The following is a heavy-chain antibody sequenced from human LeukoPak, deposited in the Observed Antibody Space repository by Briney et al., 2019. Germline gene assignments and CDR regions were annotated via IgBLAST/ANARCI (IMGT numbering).Heavy chain of an antibody. CDR3: ARVAHTAMVTTHFDY. J-gene: IGHJ4*02. CDR1: GGTFSSYA. CDR2: IIPIFGTA. Sequence: GASVKVSCKASGGTFSSYAISWVRQAPGQGLEWMGGIIPIFGTANYAQKFQGRVTITADESTSTAYMELSSLRSEDTAVYYCARVAHTAMVTTHFDYWGQGTLVTVSS. D-gene: IGHD5-18*01. V-gene: IGHV1-69*01.